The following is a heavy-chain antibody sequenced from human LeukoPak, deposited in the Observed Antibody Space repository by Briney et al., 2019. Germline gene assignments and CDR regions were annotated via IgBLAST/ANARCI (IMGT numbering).Heavy chain of an antibody. V-gene: IGHV3-33*01. CDR2: IWCDGSNK. CDR1: GFTFSSYG. D-gene: IGHD3-16*01. CDR3: ARGGGLDV. J-gene: IGHJ6*02. Sequence: GGSLRLSYAASGFTFSSYGMHWVRQAPGKGLEWVAVIWCDGSNKYYADSVKGRFTISRDNSKNTLYLQMSNLRAEDTAVYFCARGGGLDVWGQGATVTVSS.